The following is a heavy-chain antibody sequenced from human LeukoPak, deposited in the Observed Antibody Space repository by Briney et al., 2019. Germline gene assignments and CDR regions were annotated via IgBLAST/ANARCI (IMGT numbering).Heavy chain of an antibody. J-gene: IGHJ4*02. Sequence: PSETLSLTCTVSGDSISSHYWSWIRQPAGKGLEWIGRIYTSGSTNYNPSLKSRVTISGDTSKNQFSLRLSSVTAADTAVYYCARASYSYDINGWVPFDYWGQGTLVTVSS. V-gene: IGHV4-4*07. CDR3: ARASYSYDINGWVPFDY. CDR1: GDSISSHY. CDR2: IYTSGST. D-gene: IGHD3-22*01.